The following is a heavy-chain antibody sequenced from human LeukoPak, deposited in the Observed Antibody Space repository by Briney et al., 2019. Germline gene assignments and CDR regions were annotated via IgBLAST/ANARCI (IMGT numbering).Heavy chain of an antibody. CDR1: GFTFSSYW. J-gene: IGHJ5*02. V-gene: IGHV3-7*01. CDR3: ARDLGQYYDTSDNWFDP. CDR2: IKEDGSEK. Sequence: GGSLRLSCAVSGFTFSSYWMSWVRQAPGKGLEWVANIKEDGSEKYYVDSVKGRFTISRDNAKNTLNLQMNSLRAEDTAVYYCARDLGQYYDTSDNWFDPWGQGTLVTVSS. D-gene: IGHD3-22*01.